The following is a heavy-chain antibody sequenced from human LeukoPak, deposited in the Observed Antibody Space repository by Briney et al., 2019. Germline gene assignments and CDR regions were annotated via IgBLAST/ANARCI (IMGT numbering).Heavy chain of an antibody. CDR3: ARASGYAEVEY. V-gene: IGHV4-59*01. Sequence: SETLSLTCTVSGASISSYYWSWIRQPPGKGLEWIGYIYYSGSTNYNPSLKSRVTISVDTSKNQFSLKLSSVTAADTAVYYCARASGYAEVEYWGQGTLVTVSS. D-gene: IGHD5-12*01. CDR2: IYYSGST. J-gene: IGHJ4*02. CDR1: GASISSYY.